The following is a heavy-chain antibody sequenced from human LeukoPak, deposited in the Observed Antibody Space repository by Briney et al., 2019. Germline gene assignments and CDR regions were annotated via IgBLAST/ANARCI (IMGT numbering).Heavy chain of an antibody. D-gene: IGHD3-22*01. Sequence: GGSLRLSCAASGFTFSSYSMNWVRQAPGKGLEWVSYISSSGSTIYYADSVKGRFTISRDNAKNSLYLQMNSLRAEDTAVYYCARAEYYYDSSGYDFDYWGQGTLVTVSS. CDR3: ARAEYYYDSSGYDFDY. CDR1: GFTFSSYS. V-gene: IGHV3-48*04. J-gene: IGHJ4*02. CDR2: ISSSGSTI.